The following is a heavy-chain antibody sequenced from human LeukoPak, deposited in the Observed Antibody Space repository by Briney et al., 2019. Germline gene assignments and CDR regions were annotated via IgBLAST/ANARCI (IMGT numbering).Heavy chain of an antibody. J-gene: IGHJ4*02. CDR2: IYTSGST. V-gene: IGHV4-4*07. CDR3: ARGRNYYDSSGYYSR. CDR1: GGSISSYY. Sequence: PSETLSLTCTVSGGSISSYYWSWIRQPAGKGLEWIGRIYTSGSTNYNPSLKSRVTMSVDTSKNQFSLKLSSVTAADTAVYYCARGRNYYDSSGYYSRWGQGTLVTVSS. D-gene: IGHD3-22*01.